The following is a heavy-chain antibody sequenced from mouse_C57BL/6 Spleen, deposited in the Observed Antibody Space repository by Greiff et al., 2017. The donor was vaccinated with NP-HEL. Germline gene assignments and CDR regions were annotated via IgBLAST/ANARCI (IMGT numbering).Heavy chain of an antibody. CDR1: GYSITSGYY. J-gene: IGHJ3*01. CDR3: AREEDGYAWFAY. D-gene: IGHD2-2*01. Sequence: DVKLQESGPGLVKPSQSLSLTCSVTGYSITSGYYWNWIRQFPGNKLEWMGYISYDGSNNYNPSLKNRISITRDTSKNQFFLKLNSVTTEDTATYYCAREEDGYAWFAYWGQGTLVTVSA. CDR2: ISYDGSN. V-gene: IGHV3-6*01.